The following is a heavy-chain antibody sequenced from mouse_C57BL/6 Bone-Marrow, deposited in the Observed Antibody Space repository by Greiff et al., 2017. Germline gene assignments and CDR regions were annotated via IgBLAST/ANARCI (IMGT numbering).Heavy chain of an antibody. D-gene: IGHD2-1*01. CDR1: GYTFTDYN. CDR2: INPNNGGT. CDR3: AYWRAMDY. Sequence: EVQGVESGPELVKPGASVKMSCKASGYTFTDYNMHWVKQSHGKSLEWIGYINPNNGGTSYNQKFKGKATLTVNKSSSTAYMELRSLTSEDSAVYYCAYWRAMDYWGQGTSVTVSA. J-gene: IGHJ4*01. V-gene: IGHV1-22*01.